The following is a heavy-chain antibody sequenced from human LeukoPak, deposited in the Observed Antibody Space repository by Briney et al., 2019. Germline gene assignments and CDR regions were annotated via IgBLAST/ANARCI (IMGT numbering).Heavy chain of an antibody. CDR2: ISYDGTNK. CDR3: AKPSVSGWDYFDS. V-gene: IGHV3-30*18. J-gene: IGHJ4*02. Sequence: PGGSLRLSCAASGFTFSSYGMHWVRQAPGKGLEWVAVISYDGTNKSYADSVKGRFTISRDNSKNTLYLQMNSLRPEDTAVYYCAKPSVSGWDYFDSWGQGTLVTLSS. D-gene: IGHD6-19*01. CDR1: GFTFSSYG.